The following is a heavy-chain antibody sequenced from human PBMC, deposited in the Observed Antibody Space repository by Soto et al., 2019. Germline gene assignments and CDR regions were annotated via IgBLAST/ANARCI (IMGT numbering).Heavy chain of an antibody. CDR3: ARDFWPKS. J-gene: IGHJ4*02. V-gene: IGHV3-7*01. Sequence: GGALRLSCAASGFTFSSYWMSWVRQAPGKGLQWVANINRDGNEKYYVDSLKGRFTISRDNAENSLYLQMNSLRAEDTAVYYCARDFWPKSWDQGTLVTV. CDR2: INRDGNEK. CDR1: GFTFSSYW.